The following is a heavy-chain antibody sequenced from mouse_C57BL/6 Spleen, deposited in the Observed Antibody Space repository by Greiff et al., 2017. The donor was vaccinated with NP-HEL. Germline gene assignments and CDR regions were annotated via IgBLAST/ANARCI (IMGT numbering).Heavy chain of an antibody. D-gene: IGHD1-1*01. CDR2: IYPGDGDT. CDR1: GYAFSSYW. CDR3: ASPDYYGSSSPLEV. J-gene: IGHJ1*03. V-gene: IGHV1-80*01. Sequence: VQLQQSGAELVKPGASVKISCKASGYAFSSYWMNWVKQRPGKGLEWIGQIYPGDGDTNYNGKFKGKATLTADKSSSTAYMQLSSLTSEDSAVYFCASPDYYGSSSPLEVWGTGTTVTVSS.